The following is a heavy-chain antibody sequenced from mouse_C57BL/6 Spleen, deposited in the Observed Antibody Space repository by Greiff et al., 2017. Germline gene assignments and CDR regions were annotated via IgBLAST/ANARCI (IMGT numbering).Heavy chain of an antibody. Sequence: VQLQQSGPELVKPGASVKISCKASGYSFTGYYMNWVKQSPEKSLEWIGEINPSTGGTTYNQKFKAKATLTVDKSSSTAYMQLKSLTSEDSAVYYCARNGNYVAWFAYWGQGTLVTVSA. J-gene: IGHJ3*01. CDR1: GYSFTGYY. CDR2: INPSTGGT. V-gene: IGHV1-42*01. CDR3: ARNGNYVAWFAY. D-gene: IGHD2-1*01.